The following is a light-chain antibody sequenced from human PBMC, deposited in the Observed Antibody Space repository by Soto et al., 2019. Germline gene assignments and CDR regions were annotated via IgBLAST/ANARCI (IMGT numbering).Light chain of an antibody. V-gene: IGLV2-14*03. CDR2: DVS. CDR1: SSDVGGYGY. CDR3: SSYTSSSTYV. Sequence: QSVLTQPASVSGSPGQSITISCTGTSSDVGGYGYVSWYQQHPDKAPKLMIYDVSNRPSGVSDRFSGSKSGNTASLTISGLQAEDEADYYCSSYTSSSTYVFGTGTKLTV. J-gene: IGLJ1*01.